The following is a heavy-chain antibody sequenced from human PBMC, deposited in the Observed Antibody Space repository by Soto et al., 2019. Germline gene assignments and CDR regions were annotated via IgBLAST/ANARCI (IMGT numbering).Heavy chain of an antibody. V-gene: IGHV3-15*01. D-gene: IGHD3-22*01. Sequence: EMQLGESGGGLVKPGGSLRLSCAVSGYAFEVAWMNWVRQAPGKGLEWVGRINSKPDGGTTEYAAPVEGRFTISRDDSTSTLYLQMNSLRTEDTAVYYCTTGRRDYYGNSYLDLWGKGTTVTVSS. CDR3: TTGRRDYYGNSYLDL. CDR2: INSKPDGGTT. J-gene: IGHJ6*03. CDR1: GYAFEVAW.